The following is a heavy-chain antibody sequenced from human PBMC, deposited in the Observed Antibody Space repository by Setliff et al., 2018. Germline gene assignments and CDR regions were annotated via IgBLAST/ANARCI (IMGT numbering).Heavy chain of an antibody. Sequence: SETLSLTCTVSGGSISSHYWTWIRQPAGKGLEWIGYIYYSGSTNYNPSLKSRVTISLEVSKNRFSLDLSSVRAADTALYYCARSRTIAVKGGVFAVWGRGTLVTVSS. CDR1: GGSISSHY. J-gene: IGHJ2*01. V-gene: IGHV4-59*11. D-gene: IGHD6-19*01. CDR3: ARSRTIAVKGGVFAV. CDR2: IYYSGST.